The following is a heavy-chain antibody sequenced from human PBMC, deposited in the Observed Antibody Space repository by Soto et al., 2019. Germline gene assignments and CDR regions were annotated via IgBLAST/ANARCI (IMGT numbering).Heavy chain of an antibody. V-gene: IGHV4-31*03. CDR3: ARMYSSGSGWFHP. D-gene: IGHD6-19*01. J-gene: IGHJ5*02. Sequence: TLSLTCFVSGYFIGAGGYYWSWIRHHPGKGLEWIGSFYSSGSIIYNPSLRSRVSITGDMSTNQFSMSLTSVTAADTARYYCARMYSSGSGWFHPWGQGTLVTVSS. CDR2: FYSSGSI. CDR1: GYFIGAGGYY.